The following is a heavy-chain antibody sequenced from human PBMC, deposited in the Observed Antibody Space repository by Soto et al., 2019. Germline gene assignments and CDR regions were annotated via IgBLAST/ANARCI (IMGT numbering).Heavy chain of an antibody. D-gene: IGHD4-17*01. Sequence: EVRLEESGGTLVQPGGSLRLSCVGSGFTLSSFEVTWVRQAPGKGLEWLSYISNSGTTKHYADSVKGRFTVSRDNAKNSVHLQLNSLRAEDTGIYYCARVQLGDSLDYWGQGTLVTVSS. CDR3: ARVQLGDSLDY. CDR2: ISNSGTTK. V-gene: IGHV3-48*03. J-gene: IGHJ4*02. CDR1: GFTLSSFE.